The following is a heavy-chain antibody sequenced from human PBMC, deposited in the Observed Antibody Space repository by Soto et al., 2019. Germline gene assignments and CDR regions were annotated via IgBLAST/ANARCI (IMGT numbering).Heavy chain of an antibody. CDR2: ISKDGTKK. V-gene: IGHV3-30*18. CDR3: ANPSGYYFGLGSHDEASDM. D-gene: IGHD3-10*01. CDR1: GFMFSGFG. J-gene: IGHJ3*02. Sequence: QVQLVESGGGVVQPRRSLRLSCAASGFMFSGFGMHWVRQAPGKGLQWVAGISKDGTKKYYGDSVKGRFTISRDNSKKTLYLQMDRLRAEDTAVYYCANPSGYYFGLGSHDEASDMWGQGTVVTVFS.